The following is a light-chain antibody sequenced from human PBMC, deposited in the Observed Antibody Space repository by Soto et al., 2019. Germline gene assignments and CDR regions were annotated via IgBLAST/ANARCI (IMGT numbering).Light chain of an antibody. CDR2: AAS. V-gene: IGKV1-27*01. CDR1: QGIRDY. J-gene: IGKJ3*01. Sequence: DIQMTQSPSSLSASVGDRVTITCRASQGIRDYLGWYQQKPGKVPKLLIYAASTLQSGVPSRFSGSGSGTDFTLTISSLQPEDVATYYCQKYISAPFTFGPGTKVDI. CDR3: QKYISAPFT.